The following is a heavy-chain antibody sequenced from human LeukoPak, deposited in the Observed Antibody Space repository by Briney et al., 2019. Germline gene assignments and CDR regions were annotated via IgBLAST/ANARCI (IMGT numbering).Heavy chain of an antibody. CDR3: ARRAGAYSHPYDY. J-gene: IGHJ4*02. V-gene: IGHV3-53*01. CDR1: GFTVSSNY. Sequence: GGSLRLCCAASGFTVSSNYMSWVRQAPGKGLEWVLVIYSGGSTYYANSVKGRFTISRDNSKNTLYLQMNSLRAEDTAVYYSARRAGAYSHPYDYWGQGTLVTVSS. D-gene: IGHD4/OR15-4a*01. CDR2: IYSGGST.